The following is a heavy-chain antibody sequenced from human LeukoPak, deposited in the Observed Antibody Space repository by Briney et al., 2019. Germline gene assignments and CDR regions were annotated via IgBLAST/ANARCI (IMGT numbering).Heavy chain of an antibody. V-gene: IGHV1-69*04. J-gene: IGHJ5*02. CDR3: ARGQIPFGTNWFDP. CDR2: IIPILGIA. Sequence: SAKVSCKASGGTFSSYAISWVRQAPGQGLEWMGRIIPILGIANYAQKFQGRVTITADKSTSTAYMELSSLRSEDTAVYYCARGQIPFGTNWFDPWGQGTLVTVSS. CDR1: GGTFSSYA. D-gene: IGHD3-10*01.